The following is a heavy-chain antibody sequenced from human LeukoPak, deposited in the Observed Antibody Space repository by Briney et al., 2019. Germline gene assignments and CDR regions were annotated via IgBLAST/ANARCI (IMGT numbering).Heavy chain of an antibody. V-gene: IGHV4-34*01. CDR1: GGSFSGYY. Sequence: MASETLSLTCAVYGGSFSGYYWSWIRQPPGKGLEWIGEINHSGSTNYNPSLKSRVTISVDTSKNQFSLRLTSVTAADTAVYYCARGIAGAYDHNWFDSWGQGTLVTVSS. CDR2: INHSGST. D-gene: IGHD5-12*01. CDR3: ARGIAGAYDHNWFDS. J-gene: IGHJ5*01.